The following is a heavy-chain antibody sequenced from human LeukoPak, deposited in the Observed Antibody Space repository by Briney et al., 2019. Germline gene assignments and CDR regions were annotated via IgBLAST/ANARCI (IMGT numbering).Heavy chain of an antibody. J-gene: IGHJ4*02. CDR2: INHSGST. D-gene: IGHD3-3*01. CDR1: GGSISSYY. V-gene: IGHV4-34*01. Sequence: SETLSLTCTVSGGSISSYYWSWIRQPPGKGLEWIGEINHSGSTNYNPSLKSRVTISVDTSKNQFSLKLSSVTAADTAVYYCARGSYVLRFLEWSYTFDYWGQGTLVTVSS. CDR3: ARGSYVLRFLEWSYTFDY.